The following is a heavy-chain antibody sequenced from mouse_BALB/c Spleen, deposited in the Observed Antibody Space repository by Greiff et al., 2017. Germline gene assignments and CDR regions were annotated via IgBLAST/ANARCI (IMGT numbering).Heavy chain of an antibody. CDR2: ISDGGSYT. Sequence: DVKLVESGGGLVKPGGSLKLSCAASGFTFSDYYMYWVRQTPEKRLEWVATISDGGSYTYYPDSVKGRFTISRDNAKNNLYLQMSSLKSEDTAMYYCARERELGLFAYWGQGTLVTVSA. CDR1: GFTFSDYY. J-gene: IGHJ3*01. V-gene: IGHV5-4*02. CDR3: ARERELGLFAY. D-gene: IGHD4-1*01.